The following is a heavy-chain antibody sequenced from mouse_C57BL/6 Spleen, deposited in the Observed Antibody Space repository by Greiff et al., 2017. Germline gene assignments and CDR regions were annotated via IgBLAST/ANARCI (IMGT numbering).Heavy chain of an antibody. Sequence: EVMLVESGGGLVKPGGSLKLSCAASGFTFSSYAMSWVRQTPEKRLEWVATISDGGSYTYYPDNVKGRFTISRDNAKNNLYLQMSHLKAEDTAMYYCARDDGYRFDYWGQGTTLTGAS. CDR2: ISDGGSYT. D-gene: IGHD2-3*01. V-gene: IGHV5-4*01. CDR1: GFTFSSYA. J-gene: IGHJ2*01. CDR3: ARDDGYRFDY.